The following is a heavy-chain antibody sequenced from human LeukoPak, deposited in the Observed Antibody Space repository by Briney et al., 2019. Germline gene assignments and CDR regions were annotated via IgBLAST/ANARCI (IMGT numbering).Heavy chain of an antibody. Sequence: SETLSLTCAVYGGSFSGYYWSWIRQPPGKGLEWIGEINHSGSTNYNPSLKSRVTISVDTSKNQFSLKLSPVTAADTAVYYCARGRLYYDFWSGYYANWFDPWGQGTLVTVSS. V-gene: IGHV4-34*01. CDR3: ARGRLYYDFWSGYYANWFDP. CDR2: INHSGST. CDR1: GGSFSGYY. D-gene: IGHD3-3*01. J-gene: IGHJ5*02.